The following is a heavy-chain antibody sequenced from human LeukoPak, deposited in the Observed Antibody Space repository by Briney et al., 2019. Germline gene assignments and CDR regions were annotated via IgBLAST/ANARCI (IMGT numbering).Heavy chain of an antibody. V-gene: IGHV4-61*02. Sequence: SETLSLTCTVSGGSISSGSYYWSWIRQPAGKGLEWIGRIYTSGGTNYNPSLKSRVTISVDTSKNQFSLNLSSVTAADTAVYYCARARVVGATTPLDYWGQGNMVTVSS. J-gene: IGHJ4*02. CDR2: IYTSGGT. D-gene: IGHD1-26*01. CDR3: ARARVVGATTPLDY. CDR1: GGSISSGSYY.